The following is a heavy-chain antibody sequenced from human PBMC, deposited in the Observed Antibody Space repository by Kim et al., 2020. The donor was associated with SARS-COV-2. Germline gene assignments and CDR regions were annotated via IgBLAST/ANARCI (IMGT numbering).Heavy chain of an antibody. J-gene: IGHJ6*02. V-gene: IGHV3-11*05. CDR3: ARAQGAAYYYYYGMYV. D-gene: IGHD2-15*01. Sequence: VKGRFTISRDNAKNSLYLQMNSLRAEDTAVYYCARAQGAAYYYYYGMYVWGQGTTVTVSS.